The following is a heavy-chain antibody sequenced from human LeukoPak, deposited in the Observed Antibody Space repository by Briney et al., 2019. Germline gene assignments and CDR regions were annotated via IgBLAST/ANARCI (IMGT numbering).Heavy chain of an antibody. D-gene: IGHD7-27*01. CDR3: ARDRSWVSDY. CDR2: ISGDSNYI. CDR1: GFTFSIYS. Sequence: GGSLRLSCAASGFTFSIYSMNWVRQAPGKGLEWVSAISGDSNYIYYADSVKGRFIISRDNAKNSLYLQMNSLRAEDTAVYYCARDRSWVSDYWGQGTLVTVSS. V-gene: IGHV3-21*01. J-gene: IGHJ4*02.